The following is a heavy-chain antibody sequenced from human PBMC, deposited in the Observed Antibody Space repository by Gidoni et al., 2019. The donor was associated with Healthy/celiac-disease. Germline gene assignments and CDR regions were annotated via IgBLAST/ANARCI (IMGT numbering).Heavy chain of an antibody. CDR3: ARDPTYYYDSSGLKGDYFDY. V-gene: IGHV3-30-3*01. CDR2: ISYDGSNK. D-gene: IGHD3-22*01. J-gene: IGHJ4*02. Sequence: QVQLVESGGGVVQPGRSLRLSCAASGFTFSSYALPWVRQAPGKGLEWVAVISYDGSNKYDADSVKGRFTISRDNSKNTLYLQMNSLRAEDTAVYYCARDPTYYYDSSGLKGDYFDYWGQGTLVTVSS. CDR1: GFTFSSYA.